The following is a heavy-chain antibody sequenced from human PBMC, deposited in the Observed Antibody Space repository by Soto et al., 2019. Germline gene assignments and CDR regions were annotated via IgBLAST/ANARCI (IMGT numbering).Heavy chain of an antibody. D-gene: IGHD3-9*01. CDR2: ISGSGGST. V-gene: IGHV3-23*01. J-gene: IGHJ4*02. Sequence: TGGSLRLSCAASGFTFSSYAMSWVRQAPGKGLDWVSAISGSGGSTYYADSVKGRFTISRDNSKNTLYLQMNSLRAEDTAVYYCAKPNAYYDILTGFPYYFDYWGQGTLVTVSS. CDR1: GFTFSSYA. CDR3: AKPNAYYDILTGFPYYFDY.